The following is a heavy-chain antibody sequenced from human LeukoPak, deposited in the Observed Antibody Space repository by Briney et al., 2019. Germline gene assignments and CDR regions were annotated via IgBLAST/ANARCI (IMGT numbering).Heavy chain of an antibody. D-gene: IGHD1-7*01. CDR1: GFTFSSYA. CDR2: ISYDGSNK. J-gene: IGHJ6*04. V-gene: IGHV3-30-3*01. CDR3: ARESGYKGTIYYYYGTDV. Sequence: GGSLRLSCAASGFTFSSYAMHWVRQAPGKGLEWVAVISYDGSNKYYADSVKGRFTISRDNSKNTLYLQMNSLRAEDTAVYYRARESGYKGTIYYYYGTDVWGKGTTVTVSS.